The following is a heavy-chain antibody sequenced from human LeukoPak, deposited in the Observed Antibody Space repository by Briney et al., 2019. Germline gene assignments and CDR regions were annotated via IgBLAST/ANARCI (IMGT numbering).Heavy chain of an antibody. J-gene: IGHJ4*02. CDR2: TYYSGST. CDR1: GGSISSSSYY. CDR3: ARHLTYDSSGYYFMYYFDY. Sequence: PSETLSLTCTVSGGSISSSSYYWGWIRQPPGKGLEWIGSTYYSGSTYYNPSLKSRVTISVDTSKNQFSLKLSSVTAADTAVYYCARHLTYDSSGYYFMYYFDYWGQGTLVTVSS. D-gene: IGHD3-22*01. V-gene: IGHV4-39*01.